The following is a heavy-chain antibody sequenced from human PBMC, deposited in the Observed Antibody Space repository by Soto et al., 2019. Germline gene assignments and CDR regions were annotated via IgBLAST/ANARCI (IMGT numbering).Heavy chain of an antibody. J-gene: IGHJ5*02. CDR3: TRDRQLVQDWFDP. Sequence: GGSLRLSCAASGFTFSSYNMNWVRQAPGKGLEWVSFISSGSEYIYYADSVKGRFNISRDNAKNSLYLQMNSLRGEDTAVYYCTRDRQLVQDWFDPWGQGTLVTVS. D-gene: IGHD6-13*01. CDR1: GFTFSSYN. V-gene: IGHV3-21*06. CDR2: ISSGSEYI.